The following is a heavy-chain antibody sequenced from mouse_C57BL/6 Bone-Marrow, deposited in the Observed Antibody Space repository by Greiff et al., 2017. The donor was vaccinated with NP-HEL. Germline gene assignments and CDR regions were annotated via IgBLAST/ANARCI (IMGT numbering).Heavy chain of an antibody. CDR3: ARDSLFFDY. V-gene: IGHV5-16*01. CDR1: GFTFSDYY. CDR2: IHYDGSST. Sequence: EVMLVESEGGLVQPGRSMKLSCTASGFTFSDYYLAWVRQVPEKGLEWVAHIHYDGSSTYYLDSLKSRFLISRDNAKNSLYLQMSSLKSEDTATYYGARDSLFFDYWGQGTTRTVSS. J-gene: IGHJ2*01.